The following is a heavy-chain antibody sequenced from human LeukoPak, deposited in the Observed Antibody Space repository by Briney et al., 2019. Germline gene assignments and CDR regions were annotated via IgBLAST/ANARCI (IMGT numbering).Heavy chain of an antibody. Sequence: SETLSLTCTVSGYSISSGYYWGWIRQPPGKGLEWIGSIYHSGSTYYNPSLKSRVTISVDTSKNQFSLKLSSVTAADTAVYYCARVLNWNPTYYFDYWGQGTLVTVSS. CDR3: ARVLNWNPTYYFDY. D-gene: IGHD1-1*01. J-gene: IGHJ4*02. V-gene: IGHV4-38-2*02. CDR2: IYHSGST. CDR1: GYSISSGYY.